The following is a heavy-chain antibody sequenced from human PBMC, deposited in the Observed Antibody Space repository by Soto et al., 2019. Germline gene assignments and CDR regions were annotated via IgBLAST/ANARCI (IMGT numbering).Heavy chain of an antibody. J-gene: IGHJ6*03. CDR3: ARVEYSSSKYYYYYYYMDV. V-gene: IGHV4-34*01. D-gene: IGHD6-6*01. CDR2: INHSGST. CDR1: GGSFSGYY. Sequence: SETLSLTCAVYGGSFSGYYWSWIRQPPGKGLEWIGEINHSGSTNYNPSLKSRVTISVDTSKNQFSLKLSSVTAADTAVYYCARVEYSSSKYYYYYYYMDVWGKGTTVTVSS.